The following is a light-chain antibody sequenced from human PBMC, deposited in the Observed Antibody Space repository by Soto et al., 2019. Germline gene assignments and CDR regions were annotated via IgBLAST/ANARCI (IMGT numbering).Light chain of an antibody. CDR3: QHYGWCPYT. CDR2: GAS. CDR1: QIVSDNF. V-gene: IGKV3-20*01. J-gene: IGKJ2*01. Sequence: EIVLTQSPGTLSLSPGERATLACGASQIVSDNFLAWYQQKPGQAPRLLIYGASSRANGIPDRFSGCGSGSGFTLAISGLEPGDFVVYYCQHYGWCPYTFGQGTTLEIK.